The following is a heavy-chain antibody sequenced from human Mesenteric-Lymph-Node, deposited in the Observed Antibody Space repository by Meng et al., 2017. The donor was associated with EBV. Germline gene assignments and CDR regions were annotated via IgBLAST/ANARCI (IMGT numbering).Heavy chain of an antibody. CDR2: TYYSSKWYN. CDR1: GDDVLSPGAA. V-gene: IGHV6-1*01. Sequence: VPPRQPGPVPVAPSPPPSISLASSGDDVLSPGAAWNWFRQSPSRGREWLVRTYYSSKWYNDYSVSVKGRTAINPDTSKNQFFLQLNSVTPEDTAVYYCARDYGTSRPFEYWGQGILVTVSS. CDR3: ARDYGTSRPFEY. J-gene: IGHJ4*02. D-gene: IGHD1/OR15-1a*01.